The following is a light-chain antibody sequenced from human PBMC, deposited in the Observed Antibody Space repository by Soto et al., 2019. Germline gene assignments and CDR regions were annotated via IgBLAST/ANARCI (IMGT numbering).Light chain of an antibody. CDR1: QGISNF. V-gene: IGKV1-27*01. Sequence: DIQMTQSPSSLSASVGDRVTITCRASQGISNFLAWYQQKPGKVPKLLISAASTLQSGVPSRFSGSRAGTDFTLTITSLQAEDVATYYCQKYSSVITFGQGTRLEIK. CDR2: AAS. CDR3: QKYSSVIT. J-gene: IGKJ5*01.